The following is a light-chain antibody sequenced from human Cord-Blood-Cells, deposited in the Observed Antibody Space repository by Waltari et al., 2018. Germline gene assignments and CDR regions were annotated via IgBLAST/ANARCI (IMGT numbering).Light chain of an antibody. CDR1: QSIGSS. J-gene: IGKJ1*01. V-gene: IGKV6-21*01. Sequence: DIVLTQSPYFQPATPQEKVSIPCRASQSIGSSLHWYQQKPDQSPKLLIKYASQSFSGVPSRFSGSGSGTDFTLTINSLEAEDAATYYCHQSSSLPLTFGQGTKVEIK. CDR2: YAS. CDR3: HQSSSLPLT.